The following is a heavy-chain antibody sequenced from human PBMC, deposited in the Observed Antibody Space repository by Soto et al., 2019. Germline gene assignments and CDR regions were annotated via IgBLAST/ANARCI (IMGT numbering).Heavy chain of an antibody. V-gene: IGHV3-53*04. CDR3: AREIVFYPPNYYYYMDV. CDR1: GFTVSSNY. D-gene: IGHD3-9*01. CDR2: IYSGGST. J-gene: IGHJ6*03. Sequence: PGGSLRLSCAASGFTVSSNYMSWVRQAPGKGLEWVSVIYSGGSTYYADSVKGRFTISRHNSKNTLYLQMNSLRAEDTAVYYCAREIVFYPPNYYYYMDVWGKGTTVTVSS.